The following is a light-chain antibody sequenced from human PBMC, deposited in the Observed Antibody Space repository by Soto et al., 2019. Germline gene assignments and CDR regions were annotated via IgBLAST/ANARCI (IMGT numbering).Light chain of an antibody. V-gene: IGLV2-23*01. CDR3: CSYAPSRTLL. Sequence: QSVLTQPASVSGSPGESITISCTGTSSDVGTYNLVTWYQQHPGRVPKLILYEGNKRPSGVSSRFSASKSGNTASLTISGLQAEDEADYFCCSYAPSRTLLFGGGTTVTVL. J-gene: IGLJ2*01. CDR2: EGN. CDR1: SSDVGTYNL.